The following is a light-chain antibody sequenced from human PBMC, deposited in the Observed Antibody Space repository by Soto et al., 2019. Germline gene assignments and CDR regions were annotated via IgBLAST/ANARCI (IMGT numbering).Light chain of an antibody. V-gene: IGKV3-15*01. CDR3: QQYNTYSKT. Sequence: EIVMTQSPGTLSVSPGERATLSCRASQSVSSKLAWFQQKPGQAPRLLIYGASTRATGIPARFSGSGSGTEFTLTISSLQSEDFETYYCQQYNTYSKTFGRGTKVDIK. CDR2: GAS. CDR1: QSVSSK. J-gene: IGKJ1*01.